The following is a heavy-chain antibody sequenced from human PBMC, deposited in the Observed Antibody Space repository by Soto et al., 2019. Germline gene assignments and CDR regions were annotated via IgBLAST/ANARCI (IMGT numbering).Heavy chain of an antibody. J-gene: IGHJ6*02. D-gene: IGHD3-10*01. CDR2: IIPIFGTA. V-gene: IGHV1-69*13. CDR3: ARERYYGSGSYYGWDYYYGMDV. Sequence: ASVKVSCKASGGTFSSYAISWVRQAPGQGLEWMGGIIPIFGTANYAQKFQGRVTITADESTSTAYMELSSLRSEDTAVYYCARERYYGSGSYYGWDYYYGMDVWGQGTTVTVSS. CDR1: GGTFSSYA.